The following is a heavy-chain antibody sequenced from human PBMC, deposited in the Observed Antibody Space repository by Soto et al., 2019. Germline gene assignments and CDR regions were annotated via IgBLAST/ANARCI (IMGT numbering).Heavy chain of an antibody. CDR1: GDSVSSNSAA. D-gene: IGHD3-9*01. Sequence: SQTLSLPCAISGDSVSSNSAAWNWIRQSPSRGLEWLGRTYYRSKWYNDYAVSVKSRITINPDTSKNQFSLQLNSVTPEETAVYYCARVKRARGYDILTGYPPYYYYYMDVWGKGTTVTVSS. V-gene: IGHV6-1*01. CDR2: TYYRSKWYN. J-gene: IGHJ6*03. CDR3: ARVKRARGYDILTGYPPYYYYYMDV.